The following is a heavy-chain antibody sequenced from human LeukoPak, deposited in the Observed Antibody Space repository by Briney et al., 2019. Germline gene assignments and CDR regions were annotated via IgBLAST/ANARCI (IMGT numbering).Heavy chain of an antibody. CDR3: ARGRGSSWYGTNWFDP. CDR1: GGSFSGYY. CDR2: INHSGST. Sequence: SETLSLTCAVYGGSFSGYYWSWIRQPPGKGLEWIGEINHSGSTNYNPSLKSRVTISVDTSKNQFSLKLSSVTAADTAVYYCARGRGSSWYGTNWFDPWGQGTLVTVSS. D-gene: IGHD6-13*01. V-gene: IGHV4-34*01. J-gene: IGHJ5*02.